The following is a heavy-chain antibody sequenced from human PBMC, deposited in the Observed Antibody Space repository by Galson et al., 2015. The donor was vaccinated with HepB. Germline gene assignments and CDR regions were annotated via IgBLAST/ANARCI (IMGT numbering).Heavy chain of an antibody. D-gene: IGHD1-26*01. CDR3: VTTFSGSLGY. CDR2: SNNDGSDT. V-gene: IGHV3-74*01. J-gene: IGHJ4*02. CDR1: GLTLANYW. Sequence: SLRLSCAASGLTLANYWMHWVRQAPGEGLVWVSGSNNDGSDTRYADSVKGRFTISRDNAKNTLFLQMNSLSVEDTAVYYCVTTFSGSLGYWGQGTLVTVSS.